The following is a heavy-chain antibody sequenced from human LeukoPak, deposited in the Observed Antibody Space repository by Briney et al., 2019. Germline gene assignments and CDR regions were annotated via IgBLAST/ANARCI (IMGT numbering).Heavy chain of an antibody. CDR2: VSYDGTNT. CDR1: GFNFNDCG. Sequence: PGGSLRLSCAASGFNFNDCGMHWVRQAPGKGLEWVAAVSYDGTNTYYAESVKGRFTVSRDRSKNTLYLQMNSLRTEDTAVYFCAKDYSELGLFLWLDVWGQGTTVSVSS. D-gene: IGHD3-22*01. J-gene: IGHJ6*02. V-gene: IGHV3-30*18. CDR3: AKDYSELGLFLWLDV.